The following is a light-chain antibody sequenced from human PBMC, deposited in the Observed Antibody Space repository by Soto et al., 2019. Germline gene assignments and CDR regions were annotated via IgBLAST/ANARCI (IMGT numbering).Light chain of an antibody. J-gene: IGKJ1*01. CDR3: QQYNNWPPGT. CDR2: GAS. V-gene: IGKV3-15*01. Sequence: EIVMTQSPATLSVSPGERATLSCRASQSVSSNLAWYQQKPGQAPRLLIYGASTRATVIPAGFSGSGSGTEFTLTIRSLQSEDFAVYYCQQYNNWPPGTFGQGTTVDIK. CDR1: QSVSSN.